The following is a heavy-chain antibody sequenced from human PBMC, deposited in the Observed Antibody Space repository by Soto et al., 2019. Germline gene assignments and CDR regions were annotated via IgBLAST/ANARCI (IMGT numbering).Heavy chain of an antibody. Sequence: SETLSLTCAVYGGSFSGYYWSWIRQPPGKGLEWIGEINHSGSTNYNPSLKSRVTISVDTSKNQFFLKLSSVTAADTAVYYCARGSSRRGRDAFDIWGQGTMVTVSS. CDR2: INHSGST. CDR3: ARGSSRRGRDAFDI. J-gene: IGHJ3*02. V-gene: IGHV4-34*01. D-gene: IGHD3-10*01. CDR1: GGSFSGYY.